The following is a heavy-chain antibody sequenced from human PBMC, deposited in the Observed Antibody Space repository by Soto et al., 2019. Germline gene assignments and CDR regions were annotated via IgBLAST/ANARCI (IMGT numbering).Heavy chain of an antibody. CDR3: AREEPAANYYYYYGMDV. Sequence: QVQLVQSGAEVKKPGASVKVSCKASGYTFTSYYMHWVRQAPGQGLEWMGIINPSGGSTSYAQKFQGRVTLTRDTSTSPVYMELSSLRSEDTAVYYCAREEPAANYYYYYGMDVWGQGTTVTVSS. CDR1: GYTFTSYY. CDR2: INPSGGST. D-gene: IGHD2-2*01. V-gene: IGHV1-46*01. J-gene: IGHJ6*02.